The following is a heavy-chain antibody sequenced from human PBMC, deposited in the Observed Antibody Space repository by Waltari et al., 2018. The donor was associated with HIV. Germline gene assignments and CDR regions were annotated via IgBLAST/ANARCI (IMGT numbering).Heavy chain of an antibody. CDR1: GGTFSTYP. J-gene: IGHJ4*02. CDR2: ILPIFCVS. Sequence: QVQLVQSGAEVKKPGSSVKVSCEASGGTFSTYPISWVRQAPGQGLEWMGGILPIFCVSNYAQKFQVRVTITADESTSTAYMELSSLRSEDTAVYYCARDLGAGSLRGTLWGQGTLVIVSS. V-gene: IGHV1-69*01. D-gene: IGHD3-10*01. CDR3: ARDLGAGSLRGTL.